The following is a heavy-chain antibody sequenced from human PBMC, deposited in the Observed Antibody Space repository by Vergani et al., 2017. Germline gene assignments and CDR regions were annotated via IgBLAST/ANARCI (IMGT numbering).Heavy chain of an antibody. CDR3: ARGAKYCSSASCYTSPFDY. D-gene: IGHD2-2*02. CDR2: INHSGST. V-gene: IGHV4-34*01. Sequence: QVQLQQWGAGLLKPSETLSLTCAVYGGSFSGYYWSWIRQPPGKGLEWIGEINHSGSTNYNPSLKSRVTISVDTSKNQFSLKLSSVTAADTAVYYCARGAKYCSSASCYTSPFDYWGQGTLVTVSS. CDR1: GGSFSGYY. J-gene: IGHJ4*02.